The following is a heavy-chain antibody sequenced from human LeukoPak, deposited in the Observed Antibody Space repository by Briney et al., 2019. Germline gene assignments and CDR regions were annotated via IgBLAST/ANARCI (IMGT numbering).Heavy chain of an antibody. CDR2: TYYRSKLYN. CDR1: GDSVSSNSAT. D-gene: IGHD1-26*01. J-gene: IGHJ4*02. Sequence: SQTLSLTCAISGDSVSSNSATWTWIRQSPSRGLEWLGRTYYRSKLYNDYAVSVKSPITINPDTSKNQFSLQLNSVTPEDTAVYFCARAKSGRNSFDYWGQGTLVTVSS. V-gene: IGHV6-1*01. CDR3: ARAKSGRNSFDY.